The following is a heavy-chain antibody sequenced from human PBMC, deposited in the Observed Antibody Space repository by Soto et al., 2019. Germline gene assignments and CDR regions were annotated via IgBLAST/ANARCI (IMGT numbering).Heavy chain of an antibody. D-gene: IGHD5-18*01. CDR1: GGSISSYD. J-gene: IGHJ6*02. V-gene: IGHV4-4*07. CDR3: ARGGGYSYGLYYYYGMDV. Sequence: XTLSLICTVSGGSISSYDWSWIRQPAGKGLELIGRIYTSGSTNYNPYLKSRVTMSVDTSKNQFSLTLSSVTAPDTEVYYCARGGGYSYGLYYYYGMDVWGQGNKFTV. CDR2: IYTSGST.